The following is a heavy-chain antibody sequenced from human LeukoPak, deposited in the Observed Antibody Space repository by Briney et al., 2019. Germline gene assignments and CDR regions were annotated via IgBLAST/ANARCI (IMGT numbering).Heavy chain of an antibody. CDR2: ISYDGSNK. V-gene: IGHV3-30*18. D-gene: IGHD3-10*01. CDR3: AKSITMVRGVIPGDAFDI. Sequence: GGSLRLSCAASGFTFSSYGMHWVRQAPGKGLEWVAVISYDGSNKYYADSVKGRFTISRDNSKNTLYLQMNGLRAEDTAVYYCAKSITMVRGVIPGDAFDIWGQGTMVTVSS. CDR1: GFTFSSYG. J-gene: IGHJ3*02.